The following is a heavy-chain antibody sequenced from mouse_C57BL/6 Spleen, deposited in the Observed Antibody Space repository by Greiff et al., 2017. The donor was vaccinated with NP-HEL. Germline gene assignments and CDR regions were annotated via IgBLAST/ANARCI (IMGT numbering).Heavy chain of an antibody. D-gene: IGHD1-1*01. J-gene: IGHJ2*01. V-gene: IGHV1-54*01. CDR3: AREAYYDGSSVMDY. CDR2: INPGSGGT. Sequence: VQLQQSGAELVRPGTSVKVSCKASGYAFTNYLIEWVKQRPGQGLEWIGVINPGSGGTNYNEKFKGKATLTADKSSSTAYMQLSSLTSEDSAVYVYAREAYYDGSSVMDYWGQGTTLTVSS. CDR1: GYAFTNYL.